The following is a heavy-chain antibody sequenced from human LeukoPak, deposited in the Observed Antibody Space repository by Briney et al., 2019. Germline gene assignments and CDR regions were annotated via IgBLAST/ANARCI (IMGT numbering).Heavy chain of an antibody. Sequence: GGSLRLSCAASGFTVSSNYMSWVRQAPGKGLEWVSVIYSGGSTYYADSVKGRFTISRDNSKNTLYLQMNSLRAEDTAVYYCAKSMSYYDSSGWGAFDIWGQGTMVTVSS. D-gene: IGHD3-22*01. J-gene: IGHJ3*02. CDR1: GFTVSSNY. V-gene: IGHV3-53*01. CDR2: IYSGGST. CDR3: AKSMSYYDSSGWGAFDI.